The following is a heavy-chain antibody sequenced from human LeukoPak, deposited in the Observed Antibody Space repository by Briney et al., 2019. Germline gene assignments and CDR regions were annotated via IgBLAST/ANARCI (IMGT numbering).Heavy chain of an antibody. V-gene: IGHV3-21*01. J-gene: IGHJ4*02. CDR1: GFTFSSYS. CDR2: ISSSSSYI. Sequence: GGSLRLSCAASGFTFSSYSMNWIRQAPGKGLEWVSSISSSSSYIYYADSVKGRFTISRDNAKNSLYLQMNSLRAEDTAVYYCARERSAAGTPFEDYWGQGTLVTVSS. CDR3: ARERSAAGTPFEDY. D-gene: IGHD6-13*01.